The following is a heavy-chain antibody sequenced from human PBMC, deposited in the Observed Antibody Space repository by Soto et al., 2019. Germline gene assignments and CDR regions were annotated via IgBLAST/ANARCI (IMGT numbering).Heavy chain of an antibody. CDR1: GFTFSSYG. V-gene: IGHV3-33*01. J-gene: IGHJ6*02. Sequence: QVQLVESGGGVVQPGRSLRLSCAASGFTFSSYGMHWVRQAPGKGLEWVAVIWYDGSNKYYADSVKGRFTISRDNSKNTLYLQMNSLRAEDTAVYYCARGHCSSTSCYVEDYYYYGMDVWGQGTTVTVSS. D-gene: IGHD2-2*01. CDR2: IWYDGSNK. CDR3: ARGHCSSTSCYVEDYYYYGMDV.